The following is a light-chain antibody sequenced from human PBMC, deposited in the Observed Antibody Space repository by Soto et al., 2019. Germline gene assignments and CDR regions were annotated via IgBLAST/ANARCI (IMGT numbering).Light chain of an antibody. V-gene: IGLV2-11*01. CDR3: SSYAGNYVYV. J-gene: IGLJ1*01. CDR1: SSDVGAYNY. Sequence: QSALTQPRSVSGSPGQSVTISCTGTSSDVGAYNYVSWYQRHVGKGPKVISHDVSARPSGVPDRFSASKSGNTASLTISGLQTEDEADYYCSSYAGNYVYVFGSGTKVTVL. CDR2: DVS.